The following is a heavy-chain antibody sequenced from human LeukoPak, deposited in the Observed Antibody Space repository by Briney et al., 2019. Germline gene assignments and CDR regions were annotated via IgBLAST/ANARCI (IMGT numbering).Heavy chain of an antibody. CDR1: GGSISSGGYY. J-gene: IGHJ4*02. CDR3: ARLPTAMAETVGYFDY. CDR2: IYHSGST. V-gene: IGHV4-30-2*01. Sequence: RASETLCLTCTVSGGSISSGGYYWSWIRQPPRKDLEWIEYIYHSGSTYYNPSLKSRVTISVDRSKNQFSLKLSSVTASDTAVYYCARLPTAMAETVGYFDYWGQGTLVTVSS. D-gene: IGHD5-18*01.